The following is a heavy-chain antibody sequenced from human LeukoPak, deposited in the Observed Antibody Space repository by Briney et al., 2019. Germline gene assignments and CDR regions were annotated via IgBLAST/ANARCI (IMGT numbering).Heavy chain of an antibody. D-gene: IGHD6-13*01. CDR2: INPNSGGT. Sequence: ASVKVSCKASGYIFTGYSLHWVRQAPGQGLEWMGWINPNSGGTNYAQIFQGRVNITRDMSISTAYMELSSLRFDDTAVYYCVGGSASSTYSAFNYWGQGTLVSVSS. J-gene: IGHJ4*02. V-gene: IGHV1-2*02. CDR1: GYIFTGYS. CDR3: VGGSASSTYSAFNY.